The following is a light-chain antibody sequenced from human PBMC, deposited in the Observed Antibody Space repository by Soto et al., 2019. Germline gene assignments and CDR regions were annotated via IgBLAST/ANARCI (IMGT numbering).Light chain of an antibody. CDR1: QDIRNY. CDR2: DAS. J-gene: IGKJ1*01. CDR3: TRYDKLPPT. V-gene: IGKV1-33*01. Sequence: DVQLTLSPSSLFASVGDRVTITCRASQDIRNYLNWYQQKPGKAPKLLIYDASKLETGVPSRCSGSGSETDFTFTISSLQPEDFATYYCTRYDKLPPTF.